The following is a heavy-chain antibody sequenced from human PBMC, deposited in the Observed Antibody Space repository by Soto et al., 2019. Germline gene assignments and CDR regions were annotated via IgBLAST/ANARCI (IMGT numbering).Heavy chain of an antibody. J-gene: IGHJ5*01. Sequence: GGSLRLSCVASGFTFSSYALHWVRQAPGKGLEWVAVTSYDGSNKYYADSVEGRFTISRVNSKNTLYLQTSSLTTDDTAMYYCARDWETSATGLIDSWGHGTLVTVSS. CDR3: ARDWETSATGLIDS. D-gene: IGHD3-9*01. V-gene: IGHV3-30-3*01. CDR2: TSYDGSNK. CDR1: GFTFSSYA.